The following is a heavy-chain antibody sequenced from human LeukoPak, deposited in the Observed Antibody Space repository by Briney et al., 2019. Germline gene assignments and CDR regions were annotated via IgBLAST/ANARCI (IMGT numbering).Heavy chain of an antibody. Sequence: GGSLRLSCAASGFTFSSYEMNWVRQAPGKGLEWVSYISSSGSTIYYADSVKGRFTISRDNAKNSLYLQMNSLSAEDTAVYYCARDRGITIFGGVWDYYMDVWGKGTTVTVSS. CDR2: ISSSGSTI. D-gene: IGHD3-3*01. J-gene: IGHJ6*03. CDR3: ARDRGITIFGGVWDYYMDV. V-gene: IGHV3-48*03. CDR1: GFTFSSYE.